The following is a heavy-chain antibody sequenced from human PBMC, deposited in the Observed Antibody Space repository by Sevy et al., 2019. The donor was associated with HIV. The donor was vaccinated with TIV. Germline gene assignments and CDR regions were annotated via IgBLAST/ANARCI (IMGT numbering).Heavy chain of an antibody. V-gene: IGHV3-30*18. CDR2: ISYDGTNK. D-gene: IGHD4-17*01. CDR3: AKEAGYGSNPDLFDY. J-gene: IGHJ4*02. Sequence: GGSLRLSCAASGFTFSSYGMHWVRQAPGKGLEWVALISYDGTNKYYADSVKGRFTISRDNSMDTLYMQMKSLRAEDTALYFCAKEAGYGSNPDLFDYWGQGTLVTVSS. CDR1: GFTFSSYG.